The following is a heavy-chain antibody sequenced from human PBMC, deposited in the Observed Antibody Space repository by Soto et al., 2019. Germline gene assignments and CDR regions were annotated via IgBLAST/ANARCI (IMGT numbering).Heavy chain of an antibody. Sequence: PSETLSLTCTVSGGYISSSDWWSWVRQPPGKGLEWIGEIYHSGSTNYNPSLKSRVTISVDKSKNQFSLKLSSVTAADTAVYYCARAGGPAAMVWFDPWGQGTLVTVSS. D-gene: IGHD2-2*01. J-gene: IGHJ5*02. CDR2: IYHSGST. CDR3: ARAGGPAAMVWFDP. CDR1: GGYISSSDW. V-gene: IGHV4-4*02.